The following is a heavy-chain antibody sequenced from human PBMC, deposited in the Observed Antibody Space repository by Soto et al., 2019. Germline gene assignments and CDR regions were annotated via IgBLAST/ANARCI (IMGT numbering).Heavy chain of an antibody. CDR1: GGSISSYY. CDR3: ARVIVPHPYSSSYYYYGMDV. Sequence: SETLSLTCTVSGGSISSYYWSWIRQPPGKGLEWIGYIYYSGSTNYNPSLKSRVTISVDTSKNQFSLKLSSVTAADAAVYYCARVIVPHPYSSSYYYYGMDVWGQGTTVTVSS. CDR2: IYYSGST. D-gene: IGHD6-6*01. J-gene: IGHJ6*02. V-gene: IGHV4-59*01.